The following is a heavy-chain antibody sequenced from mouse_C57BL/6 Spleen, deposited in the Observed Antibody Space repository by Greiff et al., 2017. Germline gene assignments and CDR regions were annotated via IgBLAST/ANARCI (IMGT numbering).Heavy chain of an antibody. J-gene: IGHJ1*03. CDR3: AAYSYGSSYWYFDV. CDR1: GYSITNGNHW. CDR2: ISSSGST. D-gene: IGHD1-1*01. Sequence: DVKLQESGPALVKPSQTVSLTCTVTGYSITNGNHWWNWIRQVSGSKLEWIGYISSSGSTDSNPSLKSRISITRDTSKNQLFLQLNSVTTEDIATYYCAAYSYGSSYWYFDVWGTGTTVTVSS. V-gene: IGHV3-4*01.